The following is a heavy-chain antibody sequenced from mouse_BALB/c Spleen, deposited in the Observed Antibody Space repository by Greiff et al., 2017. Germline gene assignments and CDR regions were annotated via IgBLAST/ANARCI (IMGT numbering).Heavy chain of an antibody. CDR3: AREGYYDNYYAMDY. V-gene: IGHV1-69*01. CDR2: IDTSDSYT. Sequence: VQLQQPGAELVMPGASVKMSCKASGYTFTDYWMHWVKQRPGQGLEWIGAIDTSDSYTSYNQKFKGKATLTVDESSSTAYMQLSSLTSEDSAVYYCAREGYYDNYYAMDYWGQGTSVTVSS. D-gene: IGHD2-3*01. J-gene: IGHJ4*01. CDR1: GYTFTDYW.